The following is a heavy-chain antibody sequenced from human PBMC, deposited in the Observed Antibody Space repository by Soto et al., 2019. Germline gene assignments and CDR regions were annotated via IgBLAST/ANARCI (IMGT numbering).Heavy chain of an antibody. V-gene: IGHV3-30*18. CDR1: GFTFNSYG. J-gene: IGHJ4*02. D-gene: IGHD3-22*01. Sequence: QVQLVESGGGVVQPGRSLRLSCAASGFTFNSYGMHWVRQAPGKGLEWVAVISYDGSNKYYADSVKGRFTISRDNSKNTLYLQMNSLRAEETAVYYCAKESYYDSSGYYSDYFDYWGQGTLVTVSS. CDR2: ISYDGSNK. CDR3: AKESYYDSSGYYSDYFDY.